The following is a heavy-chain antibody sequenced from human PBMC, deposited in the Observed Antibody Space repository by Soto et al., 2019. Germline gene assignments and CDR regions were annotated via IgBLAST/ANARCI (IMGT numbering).Heavy chain of an antibody. V-gene: IGHV1-69*13. CDR2: IIPIFGTA. D-gene: IGHD3-22*01. J-gene: IGHJ3*02. CDR3: VRVGPGYYDSSGYPQGAFDI. Sequence: SVKVSCKASGGTFSSYAISWVRQAPGQGLEWMGGIIPIFGTANYAQKFQGRVTITADESTSTAYMELSSLRSEDTAVYYCVRVGPGYYDSSGYPQGAFDIWGQGTMVT. CDR1: GGTFSSYA.